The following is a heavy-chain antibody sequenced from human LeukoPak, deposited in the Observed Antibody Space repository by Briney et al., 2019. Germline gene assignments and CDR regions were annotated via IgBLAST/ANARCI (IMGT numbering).Heavy chain of an antibody. V-gene: IGHV3-7*01. CDR3: AKESHRYCSSTSCPFDY. J-gene: IGHJ4*02. D-gene: IGHD2-2*01. CDR2: IKQDGSEK. CDR1: GFTFIIYW. Sequence: GGSLRLSCAASGFTFIIYWMSWVRQAPGKGLEWVANIKQDGSEKYYVDSVKGRFTISRDNAKNSLYLQMNSLRAEDTAVYYCAKESHRYCSSTSCPFDYWGQGTLVTVSS.